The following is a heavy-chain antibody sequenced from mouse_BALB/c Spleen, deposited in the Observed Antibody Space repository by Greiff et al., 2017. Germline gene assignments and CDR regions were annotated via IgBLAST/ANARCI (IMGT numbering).Heavy chain of an antibody. V-gene: IGHV1-39*01. CDR1: GYSFTGYN. CDR2: IDPYYGGT. CDR3: ARDGNYAWFDY. D-gene: IGHD2-1*01. Sequence: EVQLQQSGPELEQPGASVKISCKASGYSFTGYNMNWVKQSNGTSLEWIGNIDPYYGGTSYNQQFKGKATLTVDKSSSIAYIQLKSLTSEDSAVYYCARDGNYAWFDYWGQGTSVTVSA. J-gene: IGHJ3*01.